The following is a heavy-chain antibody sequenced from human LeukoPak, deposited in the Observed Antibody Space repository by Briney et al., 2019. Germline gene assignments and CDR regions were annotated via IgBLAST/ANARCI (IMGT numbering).Heavy chain of an antibody. CDR1: GGSITSSTYY. CDR2: IYYSGTT. CDR3: AGIPVTGLSNDY. Sequence: SETLSLTCNVSGGSITSSTYYCGWIRQPPGKGLEWIGTIYYSGTTFYNPSLKSRVTISVDASKNKLSLSLNSVTAADTAVYQCAGIPVTGLSNDYWGQGTLVTVSS. D-gene: IGHD6-19*01. J-gene: IGHJ4*02. V-gene: IGHV4-39*01.